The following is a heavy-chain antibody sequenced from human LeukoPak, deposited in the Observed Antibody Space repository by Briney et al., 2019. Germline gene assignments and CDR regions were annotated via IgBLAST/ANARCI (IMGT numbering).Heavy chain of an antibody. CDR3: ARQGGSFFSFSTFFDY. Sequence: GGSLRLSCAASGFTFSSYWMSWVRQAPGKGLEWVANIKQDGSEKYYVDSVKGRCTISRDNAKNSLYLQMNGLRAEDTAVYYCARQGGSFFSFSTFFDYWGQGTLVTVSS. V-gene: IGHV3-7*01. D-gene: IGHD1-26*01. CDR2: IKQDGSEK. J-gene: IGHJ4*02. CDR1: GFTFSSYW.